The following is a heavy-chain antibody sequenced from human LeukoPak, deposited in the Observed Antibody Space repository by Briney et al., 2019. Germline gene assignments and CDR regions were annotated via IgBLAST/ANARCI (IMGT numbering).Heavy chain of an antibody. CDR1: GFTFDDYA. V-gene: IGHV3-9*01. CDR2: ITWNTDTI. CDR3: AREEDYDGSGSYGPFDY. D-gene: IGHD3-22*01. Sequence: GGSLRLSCAASGFTFDDYAMHWVRQGPGKGLEWISGITWNTDTIGYADSVMGRFTISRDNAKNSLYLQMNSLRAEDTAVYYCAREEDYDGSGSYGPFDYWGQGTLVTVSS. J-gene: IGHJ4*02.